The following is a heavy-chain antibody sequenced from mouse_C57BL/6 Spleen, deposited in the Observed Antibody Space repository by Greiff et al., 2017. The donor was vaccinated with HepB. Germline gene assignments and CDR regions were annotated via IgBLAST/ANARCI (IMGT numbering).Heavy chain of an antibody. Sequence: VQLQQSGAELARPGASVKMSCKASGYTFTSYTMHWVKQRPGQGLEWIGYINPSSGYTKYNQKFKDKATLTADKSSSTAYVQLSSLTSEDSAVYYCARGVGTRYVDYWGQGTTLTVSS. CDR3: ARGVGTRYVDY. CDR2: INPSSGYT. CDR1: GYTFTSYT. J-gene: IGHJ2*01. V-gene: IGHV1-4*01. D-gene: IGHD1-1*02.